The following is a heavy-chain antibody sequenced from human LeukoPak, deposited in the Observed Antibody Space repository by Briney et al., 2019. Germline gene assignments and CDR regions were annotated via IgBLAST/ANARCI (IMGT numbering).Heavy chain of an antibody. J-gene: IGHJ4*02. V-gene: IGHV3-7*01. CDR2: IKRDGSDK. Sequence: GGSLRLSCAASGFTFSSYWMSWVRQAPGKGLEWLANIKRDGSDKDYVDSVKGRFTVSRDNAKNSVWLQMNSLRAEDTAVYYCARVGVATLWSGEFSQEYDYWGQGTLVTVSS. CDR3: ARVGVATLWSGEFSQEYDY. D-gene: IGHD3-10*01. CDR1: GFTFSSYW.